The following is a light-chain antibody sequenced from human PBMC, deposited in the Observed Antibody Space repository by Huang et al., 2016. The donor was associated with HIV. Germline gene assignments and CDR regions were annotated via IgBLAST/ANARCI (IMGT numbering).Light chain of an antibody. Sequence: EIVMTQSPATLSVSPGERATLSCRASQSVRNNLAWYQQKPGLAPTLLIYGASTRATVIPARFSGSGSGTRFTLTISSLQSEDFAVYYCQQYNNWPPEYTFGQGTKLEIK. V-gene: IGKV3-15*01. J-gene: IGKJ2*01. CDR1: QSVRNN. CDR3: QQYNNWPPEYT. CDR2: GAS.